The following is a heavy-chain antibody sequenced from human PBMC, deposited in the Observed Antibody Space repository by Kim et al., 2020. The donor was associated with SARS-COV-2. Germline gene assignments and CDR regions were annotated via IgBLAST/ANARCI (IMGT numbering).Heavy chain of an antibody. CDR3: ARHKPGPYDY. CDR1: GGSITSYY. V-gene: IGHV4-59*08. Sequence: SETLSLTCTVSGGSITSYYWSWIRQPPGKGLEWIGYIYYSGTTHYNPALKSRVTISVDTSKNQFSLNLNSVTAADTAVYYCARHKPGPYDYWGQGTLVTVSS. CDR2: IYYSGTT. J-gene: IGHJ4*02.